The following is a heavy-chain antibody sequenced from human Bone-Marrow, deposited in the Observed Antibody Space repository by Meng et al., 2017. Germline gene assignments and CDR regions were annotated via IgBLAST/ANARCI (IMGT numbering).Heavy chain of an antibody. CDR1: GFPFSSYG. Sequence: GGSLRLSCAASGFPFSSYGMHWVRQAPGKGLEWVAVIWYDGSNKYYADSVKGRFTISRDNSKNTLYLQMNSLRAEDTAVYYCAKEGWDYYDSSGYYRPYYFDDWGQGTLVTVSS. J-gene: IGHJ4*02. D-gene: IGHD3-22*01. CDR2: IWYDGSNK. CDR3: AKEGWDYYDSSGYYRPYYFDD. V-gene: IGHV3-33*06.